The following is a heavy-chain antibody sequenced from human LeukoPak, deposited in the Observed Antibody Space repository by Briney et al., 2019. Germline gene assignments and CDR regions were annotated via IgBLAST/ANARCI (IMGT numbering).Heavy chain of an antibody. V-gene: IGHV4-34*01. J-gene: IGHJ4*02. Sequence: PSETLSLTCAVYGGSFSGYYWSWIRQPPGKGLEWIGEINHSGSTNYNPSLKSRVTISVDTSRNQFSLKLSSVTAADTAVYYCARAQDLRYYDFWSGYYNYVDYWGQGTLVTVSS. CDR1: GGSFSGYY. CDR3: ARAQDLRYYDFWSGYYNYVDY. CDR2: INHSGST. D-gene: IGHD3-3*01.